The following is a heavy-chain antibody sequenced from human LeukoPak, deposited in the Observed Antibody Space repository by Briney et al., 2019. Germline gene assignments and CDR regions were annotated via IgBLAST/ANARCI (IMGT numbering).Heavy chain of an antibody. V-gene: IGHV4-38-2*02. J-gene: IGHJ6*03. CDR3: ARNMGANYYYYYYMDV. CDR1: DYSITSGYY. CDR2: IYHSGTT. Sequence: SETLSLTCTVSDYSITSGYYWGWIRQPPGKGLEWIGSIYHSGTTYYNPSLESRVTISVDTSKNLLSLKLSSVTAADTAVYYCARNMGANYYYYYYMDVWGKGTTVTVSS. D-gene: IGHD3-16*01.